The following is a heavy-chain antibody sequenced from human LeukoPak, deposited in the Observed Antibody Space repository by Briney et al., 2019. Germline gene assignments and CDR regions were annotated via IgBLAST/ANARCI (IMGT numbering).Heavy chain of an antibody. CDR3: ARARLGELSYSDY. V-gene: IGHV3-30*04. D-gene: IGHD3-16*02. Sequence: GGSLRLSCAASGFTFSSYAMHWVRQAPGKGLEWVAVISYDGSNKYYADSVKGRFTIPRDNSKNTLYLQMNSLRAEDTAVYYCARARLGELSYSDYWGQGTLVTVSS. CDR2: ISYDGSNK. CDR1: GFTFSSYA. J-gene: IGHJ4*02.